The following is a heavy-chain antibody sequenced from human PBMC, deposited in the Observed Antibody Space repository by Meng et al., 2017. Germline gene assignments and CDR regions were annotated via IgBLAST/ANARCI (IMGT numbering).Heavy chain of an antibody. CDR3: ASELPGGPNYWYFDL. J-gene: IGHJ2*01. D-gene: IGHD3-10*01. CDR1: VFTVRANY. Sequence: GQLVGSVGALVPPGGSLRLSCAASVFTVRANYMSWFRQAPGKGLEWVSVIYSGGSTYYADSVKGRFTISRDNSKNTLYLQMNSLRAEDTAVYYCASELPGGPNYWYFDLWGRGTLVTVSS. CDR2: IYSGGST. V-gene: IGHV3-66*02.